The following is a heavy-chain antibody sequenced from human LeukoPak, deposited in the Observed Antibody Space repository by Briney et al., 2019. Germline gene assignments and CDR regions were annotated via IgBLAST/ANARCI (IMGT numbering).Heavy chain of an antibody. Sequence: SETLSLTCTVSGGSINSYYWSWIRQPPGKGLEWIGYIYDSGSTNYNPSLKSRVTISVDTSKNQFSLKLSSVTAADTAVYYCARDAIAARPVHAFDIWGQGTMVTVSS. CDR3: ARDAIAARPVHAFDI. J-gene: IGHJ3*02. CDR1: GGSINSYY. CDR2: IYDSGST. D-gene: IGHD6-6*01. V-gene: IGHV4-59*12.